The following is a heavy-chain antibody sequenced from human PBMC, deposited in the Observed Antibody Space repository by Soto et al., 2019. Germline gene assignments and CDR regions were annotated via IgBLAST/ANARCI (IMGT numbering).Heavy chain of an antibody. CDR3: ATSCFGEPNCYWFDP. Sequence: EVQLLESGGGLVQPGGSLRLSCAASGVTFSSYAMSWVRQAPGKGLEWVSAISGSGGSTYYADSVKGRFTISRDNSKNTLYLQINSLRAEDTAVSYCATSCFGEPNCYWFDPWGQGTLATVSS. J-gene: IGHJ5*02. CDR1: GVTFSSYA. V-gene: IGHV3-23*01. CDR2: ISGSGGST. D-gene: IGHD3-10*01.